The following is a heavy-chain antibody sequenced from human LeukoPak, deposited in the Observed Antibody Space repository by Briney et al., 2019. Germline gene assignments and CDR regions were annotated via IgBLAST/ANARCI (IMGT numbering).Heavy chain of an antibody. CDR2: ISGRGVNT. J-gene: IGHJ4*02. Sequence: GGSLRLSCAASGFTFSSYSMNWVRQAPGKGLEWVSAISGRGVNTSYADSVRGRFTISRDNSKNTLYLQMNSLRAEDTAVYYCAKAASGNWNDVSDYWGQGTLVTVSS. D-gene: IGHD1-20*01. V-gene: IGHV3-23*01. CDR1: GFTFSSYS. CDR3: AKAASGNWNDVSDY.